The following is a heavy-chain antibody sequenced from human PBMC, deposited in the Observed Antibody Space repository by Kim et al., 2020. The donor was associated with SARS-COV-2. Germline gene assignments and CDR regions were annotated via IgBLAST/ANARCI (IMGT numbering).Heavy chain of an antibody. V-gene: IGHV4-59*13. CDR3: ASDSIAAAADY. CDR1: GGSISSYY. D-gene: IGHD6-13*01. Sequence: SETLSLTCTVSGGSISSYYWSWIRQPPGKGLEWIGYIYYSGSTNYNPSLKSRDTISVDTSKNQFSLKLSSVTAADTAVYYCASDSIAAAADYWGQGTLVTDSS. CDR2: IYYSGST. J-gene: IGHJ4*02.